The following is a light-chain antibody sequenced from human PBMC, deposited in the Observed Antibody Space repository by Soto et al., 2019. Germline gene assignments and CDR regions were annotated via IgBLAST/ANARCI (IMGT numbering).Light chain of an antibody. CDR2: GAS. CDR3: QQYSSYPYT. V-gene: IGKV1-8*01. CDR1: QDIHIY. Sequence: AIRMTQSPPSMSASTGDGVNITCRASQDIHIYLAWYQQKPGGAPKVLISGASTLQSGVPSRFSGSGSGTEFALTIRSLQAEDVATYYCQQYSSYPYTFGQGTKLEIK. J-gene: IGKJ2*01.